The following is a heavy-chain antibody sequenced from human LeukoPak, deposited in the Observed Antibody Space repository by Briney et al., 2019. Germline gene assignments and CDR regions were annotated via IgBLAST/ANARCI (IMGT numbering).Heavy chain of an antibody. CDR3: FSMATIITGSFDY. CDR1: GGTFSSYA. J-gene: IGHJ4*02. D-gene: IGHD5-24*01. V-gene: IGHV1-69*13. Sequence: SVKVSCKASGGTFSSYAISWVRQAPGQGLEWMGGIIPIFGTANYAQKFQGRVTITADESTSTAYMELSSLRSEDTAVYYCFSMATIITGSFDYWGQGTLVTVSS. CDR2: IIPIFGTA.